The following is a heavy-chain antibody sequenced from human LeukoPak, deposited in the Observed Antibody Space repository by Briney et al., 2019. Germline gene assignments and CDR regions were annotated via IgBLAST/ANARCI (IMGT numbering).Heavy chain of an antibody. CDR3: ARGEGYYDSGGFYYYFDY. J-gene: IGHJ4*02. CDR1: GFTFSSYA. V-gene: IGHV3-30-3*01. D-gene: IGHD3-22*01. Sequence: GRSLRLSCAASGFTFSSYAMHWVRQAPGKGLEWVAVISYDGSNKYYADSVKGRFTISRDNSKNTLYLQMNSLRVDDTAVYYCARGEGYYDSGGFYYYFDYWGQGTLVTVSS. CDR2: ISYDGSNK.